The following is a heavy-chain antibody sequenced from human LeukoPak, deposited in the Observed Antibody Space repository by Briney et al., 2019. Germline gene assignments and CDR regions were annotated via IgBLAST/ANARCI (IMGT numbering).Heavy chain of an antibody. J-gene: IGHJ4*02. CDR1: GGSISSYY. CDR2: IYTSGST. D-gene: IGHD1-26*01. Sequence: SQTLSLTCTVSGGSISSYYWSWIRQPAGKGLEWIGRIYTSGSTNYNPSLKSRVTMSVDTSKNQFSLKLSSVTAADTAVYYCARLERGSYHEFFDYWGQGTLVTVSS. V-gene: IGHV4-4*07. CDR3: ARLERGSYHEFFDY.